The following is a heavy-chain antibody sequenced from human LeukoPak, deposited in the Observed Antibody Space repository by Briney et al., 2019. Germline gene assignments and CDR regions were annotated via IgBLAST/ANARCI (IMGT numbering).Heavy chain of an antibody. CDR1: GGTFTSYA. CDR2: IIPIFGST. D-gene: IGHD1-1*01. Sequence: SVTVSCTASGGTFTSYAISWVRQAPGQGLEWMGGIIPIFGSTNYAQKFQGRVTITADESTSTAYMELSSLRSEDTAVYYCASPGGTIYSYYYYMDVWGKGTTVTVSS. CDR3: ASPGGTIYSYYYYMDV. J-gene: IGHJ6*03. V-gene: IGHV1-69*13.